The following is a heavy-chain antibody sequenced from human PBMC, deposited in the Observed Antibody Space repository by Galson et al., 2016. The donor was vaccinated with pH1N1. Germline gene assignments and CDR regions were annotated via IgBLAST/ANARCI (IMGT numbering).Heavy chain of an antibody. D-gene: IGHD3-22*01. CDR3: ARDHLGITMIVGVVGASPWFDP. CDR2: INPNSGVT. V-gene: IGHV1-2*02. J-gene: IGHJ5*02. CDR1: GYTFTGYY. Sequence: SVKVSCKASGYTFTGYYMHWVRQAPGQGLEWMGWINPNSGVTNYAEKFQGRVTMTRDTSISTAYMELNRLRSEDTAVYYCARDHLGITMIVGVVGASPWFDPWGQGTLVTVSS.